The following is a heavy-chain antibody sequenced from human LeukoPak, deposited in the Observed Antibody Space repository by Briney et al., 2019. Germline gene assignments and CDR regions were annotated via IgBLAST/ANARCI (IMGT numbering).Heavy chain of an antibody. CDR1: GGSISSSSYY. Sequence: PSETLSLTCTVSGGSISSSSYYWGWIRQPPGKGLEWIGSIYYSGSTYYNPSLKSRVTISVDTSKNQLSLKLSSVTAADTAVYYCARDTVTYYYDSSGSFDYWGQGTLVTVSS. CDR2: IYYSGST. D-gene: IGHD3-22*01. CDR3: ARDTVTYYYDSSGSFDY. V-gene: IGHV4-39*07. J-gene: IGHJ4*02.